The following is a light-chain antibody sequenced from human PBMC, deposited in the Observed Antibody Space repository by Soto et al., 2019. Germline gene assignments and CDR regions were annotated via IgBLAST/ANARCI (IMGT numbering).Light chain of an antibody. CDR3: QQYGNLLGK. V-gene: IGKV3-20*01. J-gene: IGKJ1*01. CDR2: GAS. Sequence: TELDKSRSNLCCAPGECSTLSSRACQSVSSCLAWYQQKPGQAPRLLVCGASSRATGIPDRFSGSGSGTDFTLTCSRREPAEFAVHYWQQYGNLLGKFGQGTKVDI. CDR1: QSVSSC.